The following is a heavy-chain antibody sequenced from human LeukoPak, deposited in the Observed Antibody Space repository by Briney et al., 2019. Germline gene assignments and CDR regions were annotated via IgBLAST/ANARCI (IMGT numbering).Heavy chain of an antibody. V-gene: IGHV3-15*01. CDR3: TTGDSSGRMGYYYYYMDV. CDR2: IKSKTDGGTT. J-gene: IGHJ6*03. Sequence: GGSLRLSCAASGFTFSNAWMSWVRQAPGKGLEWVGRIKSKTDGGTTDYAAPVKGRFTISRDDSKNTLYLQMNSLKTEDTAVYYCTTGDSSGRMGYYYYYMDVWGKGTTATVSS. D-gene: IGHD6-19*01. CDR1: GFTFSNAW.